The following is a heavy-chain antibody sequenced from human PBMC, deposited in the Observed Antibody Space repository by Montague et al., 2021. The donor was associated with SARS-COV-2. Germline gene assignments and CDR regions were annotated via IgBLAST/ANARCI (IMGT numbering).Heavy chain of an antibody. D-gene: IGHD5-18*01. V-gene: IGHV4-39*01. CDR3: ARREYSYGWGD. Sequence: SDTLSLTRTVTGGPISGSSDYWGWIRQSPGKGLDWIASVDYSGNTYYSPSLKSRLTISVDTSKNQFSLKLNSVTAADTALYYCARREYSYGWGDWGQGTLVTVSS. CDR1: GGPISGSSDY. CDR2: VDYSGNT. J-gene: IGHJ4*02.